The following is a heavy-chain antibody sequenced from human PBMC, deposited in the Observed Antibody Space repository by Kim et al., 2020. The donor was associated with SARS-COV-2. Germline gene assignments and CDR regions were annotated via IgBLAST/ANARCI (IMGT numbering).Heavy chain of an antibody. V-gene: IGHV3-74*03. CDR2: IKSDGTVV. D-gene: IGHD6-19*01. J-gene: IGHJ4*01. Sequence: GGSLRLSCAASGFSVSSHWMHWVRQGPGKGLVWVSSIKSDGTVVSYADDLKGRVHISRDNAKKMLYLQLDGVRPEDTAVYYCARESDVVSGWYYFDWWG. CDR1: GFSVSSHW. CDR3: ARESDVVSGWYYFDW.